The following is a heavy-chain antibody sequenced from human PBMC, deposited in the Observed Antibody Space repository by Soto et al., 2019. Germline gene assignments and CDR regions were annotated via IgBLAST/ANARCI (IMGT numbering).Heavy chain of an antibody. CDR2: ISYDGSDK. CDR3: VSVIVVVPSRGGFDP. D-gene: IGHD3-22*01. J-gene: IGHJ5*02. Sequence: QVQLVESGGGVVQPGKSLRLSCAASGFTFSSYHMHWVRQAPGKGLEWVALISYDGSDKYYADSVKGRFIISRDDSKDTPSWPMNSLSAEDTAVYNGVSVIVVVPSRGGFDPWGQGNVVTVSS. V-gene: IGHV3-30*03. CDR1: GFTFSSYH.